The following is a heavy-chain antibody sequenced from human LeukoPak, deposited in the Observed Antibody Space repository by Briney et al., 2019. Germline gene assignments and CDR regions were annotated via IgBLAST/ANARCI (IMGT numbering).Heavy chain of an antibody. J-gene: IGHJ4*02. CDR3: ARARPDDYGDYVLYFDY. CDR1: GYTFTGYY. Sequence: GASVKVSCKASGYTFTGYYMHWVRQAPGQGLEWMGWINPNSGGTNYAQKFQGRVTMTRDTSINTAYMELSRLRSDDTAVYYCARARPDDYGDYVLYFDYWGQGTLVTVSS. D-gene: IGHD4-17*01. V-gene: IGHV1-2*02. CDR2: INPNSGGT.